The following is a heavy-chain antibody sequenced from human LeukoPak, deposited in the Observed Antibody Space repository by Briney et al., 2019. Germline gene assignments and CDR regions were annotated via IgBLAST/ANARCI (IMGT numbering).Heavy chain of an antibody. CDR3: ARVTYYDSSGYHGNAFDI. CDR2: INPKSGGT. D-gene: IGHD3-22*01. V-gene: IGHV1-2*02. Sequence: ASVKVSCKASGYSFTGYYIHWVRHAPGQGLEWMGGINPKSGGTNYAQKFQGGITMTRDTSITTTYMELSRLRSDDTAVYYCARVTYYDSSGYHGNAFDIWGQGTMVTVSS. J-gene: IGHJ3*02. CDR1: GYSFTGYY.